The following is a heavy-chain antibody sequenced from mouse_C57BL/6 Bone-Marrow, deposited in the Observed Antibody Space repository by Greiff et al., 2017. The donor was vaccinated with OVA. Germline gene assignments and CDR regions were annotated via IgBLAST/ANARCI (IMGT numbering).Heavy chain of an antibody. D-gene: IGHD6-1*01. CDR3: ARSLWDFYFDY. J-gene: IGHJ2*01. Sequence: QVQLQQPGAELVKPGASVKLSCEASGYTFTSYRMHWVQQSPGRGLEWIGRIGPSSGGTKYHEKFKSRATLSVDKPYNTADMRLSSLTTVVSADYYWARSLWDFYFDYWGQGTT. V-gene: IGHV1-72*01. CDR1: GYTFTSYR. CDR2: IGPSSGGT.